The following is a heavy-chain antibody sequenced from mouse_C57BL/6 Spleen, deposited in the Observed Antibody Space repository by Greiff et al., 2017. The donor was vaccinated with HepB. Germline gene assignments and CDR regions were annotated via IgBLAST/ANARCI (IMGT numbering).Heavy chain of an antibody. CDR3: ARPTGTYFDV. CDR2: IDPSDSYT. CDR1: GYTFTSYW. V-gene: IGHV1-69*01. Sequence: QVQLKQPGAELVMPGASVKLSCKASGYTFTSYWMHWVKQRPGQGLEWIGEIDPSDSYTNYNQKFKGKSTLTVDKSSSTAYMQLSSLTSEDSAVYYCARPTGTYFDVWGTGTTVTVSS. D-gene: IGHD4-1*02. J-gene: IGHJ1*03.